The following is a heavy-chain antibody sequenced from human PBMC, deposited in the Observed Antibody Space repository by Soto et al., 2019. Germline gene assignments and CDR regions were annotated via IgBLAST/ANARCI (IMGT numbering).Heavy chain of an antibody. J-gene: IGHJ4*02. D-gene: IGHD3-9*01. CDR3: ARGGGRNYDIVS. V-gene: IGHV4-34*01. Sequence: LSLTCAVYGGSFSGYYWSWIRQPPGKGLEWIGEINHSGSTDYNPSLKSRVTISVDTSKNQFSLKLSSVTAADTAVYYCARGGGRNYDIVSWGQGTLVTVSS. CDR2: INHSGST. CDR1: GGSFSGYY.